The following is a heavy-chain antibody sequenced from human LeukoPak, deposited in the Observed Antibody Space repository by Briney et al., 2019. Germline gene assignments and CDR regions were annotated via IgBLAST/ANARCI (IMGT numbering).Heavy chain of an antibody. CDR3: VKDTRDTRDDY. Sequence: PGGSLRLSCLASGFIFTDYTIHWVRQAPGKGLEYVSAITNYGDATYYADSVKGRFTISRDNSKNTVWLQMSSLRPEDTAVYYCVKDTRDTRDDYWGQGTLVTVSS. V-gene: IGHV3-64D*06. J-gene: IGHJ4*02. CDR2: ITNYGDAT. D-gene: IGHD5-24*01. CDR1: GFIFTDYT.